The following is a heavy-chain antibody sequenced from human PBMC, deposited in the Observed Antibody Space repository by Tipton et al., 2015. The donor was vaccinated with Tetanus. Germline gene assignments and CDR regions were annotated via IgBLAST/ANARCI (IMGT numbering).Heavy chain of an antibody. D-gene: IGHD3-3*01. CDR3: ARAYDFWSGHLDF. CDR2: ISYSGSPS. CDR1: GGSITMSSYF. V-gene: IGHV4-39*07. J-gene: IGHJ4*02. Sequence: GLVKPSETLSLTCTVSGGSITMSSYFWGWVRQPPGKGLEWIGTISYSGSPSFYNPALKSRVTISIDASKNQFSLKLSSVAAADTAVYYCARAYDFWSGHLDFWGQGTLVTVSS.